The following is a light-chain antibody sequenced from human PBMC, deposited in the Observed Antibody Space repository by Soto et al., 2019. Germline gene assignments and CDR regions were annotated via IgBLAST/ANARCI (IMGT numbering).Light chain of an antibody. V-gene: IGKV3-20*01. Sequence: EIVLTQSPGTLSLSPGERATLSCRASQSVSSSYLAWYQQKPGQAPRRLIYGASIRATGIPDRFSGSGSGTDFTLTISRLEPEDFAVYYCQQYGSSPLTFGGGTKVEIK. CDR1: QSVSSSY. J-gene: IGKJ4*01. CDR2: GAS. CDR3: QQYGSSPLT.